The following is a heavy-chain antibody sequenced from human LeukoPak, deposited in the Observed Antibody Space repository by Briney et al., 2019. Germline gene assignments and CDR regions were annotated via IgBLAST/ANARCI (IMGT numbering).Heavy chain of an antibody. CDR2: IYYSGST. CDR3: ARRADVLRYFDWLSGTQEWFDP. J-gene: IGHJ5*02. D-gene: IGHD3-9*01. CDR1: GGSICSSSYY. V-gene: IGHV4-39*01. Sequence: SETLSLTCTVSGGSICSSSYYWGWIRQPPGKGLEWIGSIYYSGSTYYNPSLKSRVTISVDTSKNQFSLKLSSVTAADTAVYYCARRADVLRYFDWLSGTQEWFDPWGQGTLVAVSS.